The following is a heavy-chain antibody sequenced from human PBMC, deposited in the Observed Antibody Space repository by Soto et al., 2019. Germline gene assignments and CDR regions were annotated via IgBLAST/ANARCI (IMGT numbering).Heavy chain of an antibody. CDR2: MNTNSDDT. CDR3: AREWSAAGHFYGMDG. CDR1: GYTFTSYD. Sequence: ASVKVSCKTSGYTFTSYDINWVRQSPGQGLEWVGWMNTNSDDTRSAQKFRGRLTLTRDKSMRAAYMKLSNLRPDDSAVYYCAREWSAAGHFYGMDGWGQGTTVTVSS. D-gene: IGHD6-13*01. V-gene: IGHV1-8*01. J-gene: IGHJ6*02.